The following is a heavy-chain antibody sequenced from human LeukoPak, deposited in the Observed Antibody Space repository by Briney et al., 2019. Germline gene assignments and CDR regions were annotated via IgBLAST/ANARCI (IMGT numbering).Heavy chain of an antibody. Sequence: GGSLRLSCAASGFTFSSYSMNWVRQAPGKGLEWISYISGSSSTIYYADSVKGRFTISRDNAKNSLCLQMNSLRAEDTAVYYCARDTIFGVVFDYWGQGTLVTVSS. CDR3: ARDTIFGVVFDY. D-gene: IGHD3-3*01. CDR1: GFTFSSYS. CDR2: ISGSSSTI. J-gene: IGHJ4*02. V-gene: IGHV3-48*01.